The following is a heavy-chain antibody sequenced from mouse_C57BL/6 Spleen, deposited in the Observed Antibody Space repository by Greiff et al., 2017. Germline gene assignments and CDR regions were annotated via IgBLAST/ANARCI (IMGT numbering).Heavy chain of an antibody. CDR2: IYPGSGNT. Sequence: QVQLKESGAELVRPGASVKLSCKASGYTFTDYYINWVKQRPGQGLEWIARIYPGSGNTYYNEKFKGKATLTAEKSSSTAYMQLSSLTSEDSAVYFCARRNSNYAMDYWGQGTSVTVSS. V-gene: IGHV1-76*01. D-gene: IGHD2-5*01. CDR1: GYTFTDYY. CDR3: ARRNSNYAMDY. J-gene: IGHJ4*01.